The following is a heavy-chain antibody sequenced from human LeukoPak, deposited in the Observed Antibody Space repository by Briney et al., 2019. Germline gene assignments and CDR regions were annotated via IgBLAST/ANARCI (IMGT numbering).Heavy chain of an antibody. D-gene: IGHD2-15*01. V-gene: IGHV1-8*01. J-gene: IGHJ5*02. CDR2: MNPNSGNT. CDR3: ARRFCSGGSCSPIYDP. Sequence: ASVKVSCKASGHTFTGYDINWVRQATGQGLEWMGWMNPNSGNTGYAQKFQGRVTMTRNTSISTAYMEVSSLTSEDTAVYYCARRFCSGGSCSPIYDPWGRGTLVTVSS. CDR1: GHTFTGYD.